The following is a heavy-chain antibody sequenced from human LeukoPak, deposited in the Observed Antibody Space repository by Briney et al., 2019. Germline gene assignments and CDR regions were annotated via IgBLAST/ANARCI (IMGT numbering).Heavy chain of an antibody. Sequence: ASVKVSCKASGYTFSIYGLNWVRQAPGQGLEWMGWINTNTGNPTYAQGFTGRFIFSLDTSVSTAYLQISSLKAEDTAVYYCAREVVAAAGTVDYWGQGTLVTVSS. J-gene: IGHJ4*02. CDR3: AREVVAAAGTVDY. D-gene: IGHD6-13*01. CDR1: GYTFSIYG. CDR2: INTNTGNP. V-gene: IGHV7-4-1*02.